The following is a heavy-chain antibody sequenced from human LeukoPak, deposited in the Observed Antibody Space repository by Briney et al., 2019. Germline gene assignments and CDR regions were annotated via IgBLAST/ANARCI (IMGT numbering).Heavy chain of an antibody. CDR3: AKGLNGYGSGSYSHLDAFDI. J-gene: IGHJ3*02. V-gene: IGHV3-33*06. CDR1: GFTFSSYG. CDR2: IWYDGSNK. D-gene: IGHD3-10*01. Sequence: PGGSLRLSCAASGFTFSSYGMNWVRQAPGKGLEWVAVIWYDGSNKFYADSVKGRFTISRDNSKSTLSLQMNSLRAEDTAVYYCAKGLNGYGSGSYSHLDAFDIWGQGTLVTVSS.